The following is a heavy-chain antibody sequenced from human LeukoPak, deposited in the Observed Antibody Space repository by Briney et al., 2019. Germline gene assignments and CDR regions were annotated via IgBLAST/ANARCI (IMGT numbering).Heavy chain of an antibody. CDR1: GYSINNAHY. V-gene: IGHV4-38-2*01. CDR3: ARASVEHSIVAGDYFDY. J-gene: IGHJ4*02. CDR2: ISQSAIA. D-gene: IGHD1/OR15-1a*01. Sequence: SETLSLTCAVSGYSINNAHYWAWIRQPPGKGLEWIGNISQSAIASYNPSLKSRVIIPLDTSNNHFSLDLRSVTAADTAVYFCARASVEHSIVAGDYFDYWGQGTLVTVSS.